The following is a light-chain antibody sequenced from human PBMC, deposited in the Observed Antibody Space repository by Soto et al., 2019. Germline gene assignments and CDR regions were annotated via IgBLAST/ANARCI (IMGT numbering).Light chain of an antibody. V-gene: IGKV1-12*01. CDR3: QQSNNHPIS. J-gene: IGKJ5*01. Sequence: DNQLTQPPASISSSVLERFTITCRASQAVNSWLAWFQQKPGMAPKLVIYDVSSLRSGVPSRFSGSGSGTEFTLTISSLQPEDFATYYCQQSNNHPISFGQGTRLEI. CDR1: QAVNSW. CDR2: DVS.